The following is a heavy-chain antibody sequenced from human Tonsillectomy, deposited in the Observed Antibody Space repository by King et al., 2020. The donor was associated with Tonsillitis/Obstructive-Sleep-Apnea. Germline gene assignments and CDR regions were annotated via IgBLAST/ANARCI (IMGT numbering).Heavy chain of an antibody. D-gene: IGHD2-15*01. V-gene: IGHV1-2*02. J-gene: IGHJ5*02. CDR1: GYTFTGYY. CDR2: INPNSGGT. Sequence: VQLVQSGAEVKKPGASVKVSCKASGYTFTGYYMHWVRQAPGQGLEWMGWINPNSGGTNYAQKFQGRVTMTRDTSISTAYMELSRLRSDDTAGYYCARDGYCSGGSCNNWFDPWGQGTLVTVSS. CDR3: ARDGYCSGGSCNNWFDP.